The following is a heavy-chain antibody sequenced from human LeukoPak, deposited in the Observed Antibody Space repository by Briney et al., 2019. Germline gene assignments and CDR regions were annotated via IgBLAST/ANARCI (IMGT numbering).Heavy chain of an antibody. CDR1: GFTFSSYG. CDR2: IRYDGSNK. V-gene: IGHV3-30*02. D-gene: IGHD6-19*01. CDR3: ASSEPVHIAVAGWRCRN. Sequence: PGGSLRLSCAASGFTFSSYGMHWVRQAPGKGLEWVAFIRYDGSNKYYADSVKGRFTISRDNSKNTLYLQMNSLRAEDTAVYYCASSEPVHIAVAGWRCRNWGQGTLVTVSS. J-gene: IGHJ4*02.